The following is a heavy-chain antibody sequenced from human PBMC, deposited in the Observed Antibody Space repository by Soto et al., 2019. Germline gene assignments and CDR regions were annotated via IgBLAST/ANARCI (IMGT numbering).Heavy chain of an antibody. CDR2: IDWDDEK. CDR3: ARTREAAGSFLFDY. CDR1: GFSLSTSGMC. J-gene: IGHJ4*02. Sequence: SGPTLVNPTQTLTLTCTFSGFSLSTSGMCVSWIRQPPGKPLDWLAVIDWDDEKFYSTSLKTRLTISKDTSKNQVVLTMTNMDPVDTATYYCARTREAAGSFLFDYWGQGTLVTVSS. V-gene: IGHV2-70*01. D-gene: IGHD6-13*01.